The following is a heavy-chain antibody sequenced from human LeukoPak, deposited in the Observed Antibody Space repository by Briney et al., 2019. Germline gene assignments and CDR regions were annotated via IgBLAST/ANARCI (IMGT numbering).Heavy chain of an antibody. CDR3: ARAWDTFLLRVAFDV. D-gene: IGHD3-3*02. CDR1: GGTFSSFA. V-gene: IGHV1-69*05. J-gene: IGHJ3*01. CDR2: IIPIHRTT. Sequence: SVKVSCEASGGTFSSFAISWLRQAPGHGPEWMGGIIPIHRTTNYAQKFQGRVTITTDESTSTAYMELTSLRSDDTAVYYCARAWDTFLLRVAFDVWGQGTVVTVSS.